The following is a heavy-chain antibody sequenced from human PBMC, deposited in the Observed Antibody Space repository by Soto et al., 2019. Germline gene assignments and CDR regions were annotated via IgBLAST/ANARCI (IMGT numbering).Heavy chain of an antibody. CDR2: IIPIFGTA. D-gene: IGHD3-22*01. J-gene: IGHJ3*02. CDR3: AREESYSGYYPHDAFDI. CDR1: GGTFSSYA. V-gene: IGHV1-69*13. Sequence: ASVKVSCKASGGTFSSYAISWVRQAPGQGLEWMGGIIPIFGTANYAQKFQGRVTITADESTSTAYMELSSLRSEDTAVYYCAREESYSGYYPHDAFDIWGQGTMVTVSS.